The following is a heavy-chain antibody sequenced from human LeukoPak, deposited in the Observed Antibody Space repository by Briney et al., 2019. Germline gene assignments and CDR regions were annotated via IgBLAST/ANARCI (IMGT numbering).Heavy chain of an antibody. J-gene: IGHJ4*02. V-gene: IGHV4-34*01. Sequence: SETLSLTCAVYGGSFSGYYWSWIRQPPGKGLEWIGEINHSGSTNYNPSLKSRVTISVDTSKNQFSLKLSSVTAADTAVYYCARGRRTVSRYFDYWGQGTLVTVSS. CDR1: GGSFSGYY. CDR2: INHSGST. D-gene: IGHD4-11*01. CDR3: ARGRRTVSRYFDY.